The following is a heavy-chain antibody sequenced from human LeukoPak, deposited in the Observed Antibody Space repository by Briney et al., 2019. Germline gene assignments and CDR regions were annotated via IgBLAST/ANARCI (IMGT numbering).Heavy chain of an antibody. V-gene: IGHV3-48*04. CDR1: GFTFSDYS. D-gene: IGHD1-26*01. Sequence: QPGGSPRLSCATSGFTFSDYSMNWVRQAPGRGLERISYIGLGSGFVSYSDSVKGRFTISRDTARNSVDLQMNSLRADDTAVYYCARDHKWAFDYWGQGTLVTVSS. J-gene: IGHJ4*02. CDR3: ARDHKWAFDY. CDR2: IGLGSGFV.